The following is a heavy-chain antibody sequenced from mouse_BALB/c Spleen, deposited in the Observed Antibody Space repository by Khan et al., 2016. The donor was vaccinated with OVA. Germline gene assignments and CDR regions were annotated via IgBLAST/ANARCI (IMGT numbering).Heavy chain of an antibody. J-gene: IGHJ2*01. D-gene: IGHD1-1*01. CDR3: ARRGLRGDLDY. CDR1: GYTFVNYW. V-gene: IGHV1-7*01. Sequence: QVQLQQSGAELAKPGASVKMSCKASGYTFVNYWILWVRQRPGQGLEWIGYINPSIAYNETNQNFKDKATLTADKSSSTAYMQLTILTSEDSPVEYSARRGLRGDLDYWGQGTTLTVSS. CDR2: INPSIAYN.